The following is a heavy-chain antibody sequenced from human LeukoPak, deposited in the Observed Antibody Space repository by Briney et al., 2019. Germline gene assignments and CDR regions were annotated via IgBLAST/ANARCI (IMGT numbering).Heavy chain of an antibody. CDR2: IYYSGST. V-gene: IGHV4-39*07. Sequence: SETLSLTCTVSGGSISSSSYYWGWIRQPPGKGLEWIGSIYYSGSTYYNPSLKSRVTISVDTSKNQFSLKLSSVTAADTAVYYCARTPHYCSSTSCRKRLYYYYYMDVWGKGTTVTVSS. CDR3: ARTPHYCSSTSCRKRLYYYYYMDV. J-gene: IGHJ6*03. CDR1: GGSISSSSYY. D-gene: IGHD2-2*01.